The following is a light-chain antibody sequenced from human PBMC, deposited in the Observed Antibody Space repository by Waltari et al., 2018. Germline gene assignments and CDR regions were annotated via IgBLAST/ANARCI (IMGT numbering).Light chain of an antibody. Sequence: EIVLTQYPATLSLSPGERATLSCRASQSVSSYLAWYQQTPGQAPRLLIYDASNRATGIPARFSGSGSGTDFTLTINSLEPEDFAVYYCQQRSNRPPWTFGQGTRVEIK. J-gene: IGKJ1*01. CDR3: QQRSNRPPWT. CDR2: DAS. CDR1: QSVSSY. V-gene: IGKV3-11*01.